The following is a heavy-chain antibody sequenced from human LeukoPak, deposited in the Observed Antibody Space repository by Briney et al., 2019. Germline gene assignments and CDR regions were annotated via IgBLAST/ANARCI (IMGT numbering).Heavy chain of an antibody. CDR2: SSSSSSTI. CDR3: AELGITMIGGV. Sequence: GGSLRLCCAASGCTFSSYSMTWVRQAPGRGLEWVSYSSSSSSTIYYADSVKGRFTISRGNAKNSLYLQMNSLRAEDTAVYYCAELGITMIGGVWGKGTTVTISS. D-gene: IGHD3-10*02. V-gene: IGHV3-48*04. CDR1: GCTFSSYS. J-gene: IGHJ6*04.